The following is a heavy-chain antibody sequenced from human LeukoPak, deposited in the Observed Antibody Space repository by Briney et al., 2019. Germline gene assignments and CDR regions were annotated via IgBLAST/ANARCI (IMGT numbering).Heavy chain of an antibody. Sequence: GGSLRLSCAASGFTFSSYGMHWVRQAPGKGLEWVAVISYDGSSKYYADSVKGRFTISRDNSKNTLYPQMNSLRAEDTAVYYCAKSNPTNYDFWSGYYTGYYGMDVWGQGTTVTVSS. V-gene: IGHV3-30*18. CDR3: AKSNPTNYDFWSGYYTGYYGMDV. D-gene: IGHD3-3*01. CDR1: GFTFSSYG. CDR2: ISYDGSSK. J-gene: IGHJ6*02.